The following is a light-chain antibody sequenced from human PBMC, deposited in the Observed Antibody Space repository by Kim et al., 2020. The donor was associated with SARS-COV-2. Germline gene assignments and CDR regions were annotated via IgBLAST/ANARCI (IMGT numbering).Light chain of an antibody. Sequence: PGQRDTISCSGSNSNIGSNTVSWYQQIPGTAPKLLIYSNNQRPSGVPDRFSGSKSGTSASLAISGLQSDDEAVYYCAAWDDSLNGVFGGGTQLTVL. CDR1: NSNIGSNT. CDR2: SNN. V-gene: IGLV1-44*01. J-gene: IGLJ3*02. CDR3: AAWDDSLNGV.